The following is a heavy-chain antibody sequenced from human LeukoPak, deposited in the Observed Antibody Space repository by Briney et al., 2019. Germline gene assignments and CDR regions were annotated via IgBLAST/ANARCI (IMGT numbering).Heavy chain of an antibody. Sequence: PSETLSLTCVVSGYSFSSGYYWGWIRQPPGKGLEWIGSIYHSGSTYYNPSLKSRVTISVDTSKNQFSLKLSSVTAADTAVYYCARVLAVAGVDYWGQGTLVTVSS. D-gene: IGHD6-19*01. J-gene: IGHJ4*02. V-gene: IGHV4-38-2*01. CDR1: GYSFSSGYY. CDR2: IYHSGST. CDR3: ARVLAVAGVDY.